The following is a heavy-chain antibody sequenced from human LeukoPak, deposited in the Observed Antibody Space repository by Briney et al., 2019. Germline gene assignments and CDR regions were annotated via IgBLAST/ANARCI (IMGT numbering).Heavy chain of an antibody. V-gene: IGHV1-18*01. Sequence: GESLKISCKASGYTFTSYGISWVRQAPGQGLEWMGWISAYNGNTNYAQKLQGRVTMTTDTSTSTAYMELRSLRSDDTAVYYCARANMVRGVQYFDYWGQGTLVTVSS. J-gene: IGHJ4*02. CDR3: ARANMVRGVQYFDY. D-gene: IGHD3-10*01. CDR2: ISAYNGNT. CDR1: GYTFTSYG.